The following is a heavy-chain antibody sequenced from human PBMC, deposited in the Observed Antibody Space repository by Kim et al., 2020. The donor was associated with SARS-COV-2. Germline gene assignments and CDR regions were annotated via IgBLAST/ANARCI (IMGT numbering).Heavy chain of an antibody. CDR2: VSGGGRGT. CDR3: AKELRVTTETTGGYFFDS. J-gene: IGHJ4*02. Sequence: GGSLRLSCVASGFTFSTYTMNWVRQAPGRGLQWVSGVSGGGRGTYYADSVKGRFTISRDNSKNTLYLQMNSLRVEDTAVYYCAKELRVTTETTGGYFFDSWGQGTLVTVSS. CDR1: GFTFSTYT. V-gene: IGHV3-23*01. D-gene: IGHD4-17*01.